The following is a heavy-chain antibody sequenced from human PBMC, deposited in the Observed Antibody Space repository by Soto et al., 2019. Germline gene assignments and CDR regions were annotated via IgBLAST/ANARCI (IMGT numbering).Heavy chain of an antibody. CDR3: ARTLKFFQGWFGELLSKPLNNSYSGMDA. Sequence: ASVKVSFKVSGYTLTDLSMQWVRQAPGKGLEWMGGFDPEDGETIYAQKFQGRVTMTEDTATDTAYMELSSLRSEDTAVYYCARTLKFFQGWFGELLSKPLNNSYSGMDAWGQGTTVTVSS. CDR1: GYTLTDLS. D-gene: IGHD3-10*01. V-gene: IGHV1-24*01. J-gene: IGHJ6*02. CDR2: FDPEDGET.